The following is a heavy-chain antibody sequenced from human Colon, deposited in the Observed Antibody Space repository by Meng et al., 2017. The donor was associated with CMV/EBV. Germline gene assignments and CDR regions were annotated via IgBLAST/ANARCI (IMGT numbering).Heavy chain of an antibody. Sequence: GGSLRLSCAASGFTFYTHAMSWVRQAPGKGLMWVARISHEGSRTIYADSVKGRFTVSRDNARNALYLQMNSLRDDDTAVYYCARDLLGDNDYVFDQWGQGMMVTVSS. V-gene: IGHV3-74*01. CDR1: GFTFYTHA. CDR3: ARDLLGDNDYVFDQ. D-gene: IGHD4/OR15-4a*01. J-gene: IGHJ4*02. CDR2: ISHEGSRT.